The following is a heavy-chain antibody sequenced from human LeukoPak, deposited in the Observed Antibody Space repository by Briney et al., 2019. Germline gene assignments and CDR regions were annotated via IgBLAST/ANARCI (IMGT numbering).Heavy chain of an antibody. V-gene: IGHV1-24*01. CDR3: ATSRLRWNFPWVRRRDWFDP. CDR2: FDPEDGET. Sequence: ASVKVSCKVSGYTLTELSMHWVRQAPGKGLEWMGGFDPEDGETIYAQKFQGRVTMTEDTSTDTAYMELGSLRSEDTAVYYCATSRLRWNFPWVRRRDWFDPWGQGTLVTVSS. CDR1: GYTLTELS. J-gene: IGHJ5*02. D-gene: IGHD4-23*01.